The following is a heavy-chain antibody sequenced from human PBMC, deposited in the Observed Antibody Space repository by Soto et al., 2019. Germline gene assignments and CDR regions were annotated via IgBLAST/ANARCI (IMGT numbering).Heavy chain of an antibody. CDR1: GGSFSGYY. CDR2: INHSGST. V-gene: IGHV4-34*01. J-gene: IGHJ6*02. CDR3: ARGPGDFWSGYYHYYYYGMDV. D-gene: IGHD3-3*01. Sequence: PSETLSLTCAVYGGSFSGYYWSWIRQPPGKGLEWIGEINHSGSTNYNPSLKSRVTIPVDTSENQFSLKLSSVTAADTAVYYCARGPGDFWSGYYHYYYYGMDVWGQGTTVTVSS.